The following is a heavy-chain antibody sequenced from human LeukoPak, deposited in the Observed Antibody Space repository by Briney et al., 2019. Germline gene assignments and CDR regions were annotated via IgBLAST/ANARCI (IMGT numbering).Heavy chain of an antibody. CDR1: GDILTTHY. D-gene: IGHD7-27*01. CDR2: INPSGGRT. J-gene: IGHJ4*02. V-gene: IGHV1-46*01. Sequence: VASVKVSCKAPGDILTTHYMHWVRQAPGKGLEWMGIINPSGGRTDSAQNFLGRLAMTRDMSTTTVYMELKSLTSEDTAVYFCAAEVDSSDSKWGVYWGQGALVIVSS. CDR3: AAEVDSSDSKWGVY.